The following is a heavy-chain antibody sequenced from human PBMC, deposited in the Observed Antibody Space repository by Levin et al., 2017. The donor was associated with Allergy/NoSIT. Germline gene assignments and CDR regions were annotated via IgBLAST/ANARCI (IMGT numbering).Heavy chain of an antibody. CDR1: GFTFSSYA. D-gene: IGHD3-10*01. CDR2: ISYDGSNK. V-gene: IGHV3-30-3*01. Sequence: GGSLRLSCAASGFTFSSYAMHWVRQAPGKGLEWVAVISYDGSNKYYADSVKGRFTISRDNSKNTLYLQMNSLRAEDTAVYYCARDGAMVRGVIIGFFGYWGQGTLVTVSS. J-gene: IGHJ4*02. CDR3: ARDGAMVRGVIIGFFGY.